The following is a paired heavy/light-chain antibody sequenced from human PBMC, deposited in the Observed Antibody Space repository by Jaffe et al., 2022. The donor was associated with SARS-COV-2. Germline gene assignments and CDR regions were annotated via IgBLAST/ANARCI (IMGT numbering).Light chain of an antibody. V-gene: IGLV1-44*01. J-gene: IGLJ3*02. CDR2: SNN. Sequence: QSVLTQPPSASGTPGQRVTISCSGSSSNIGSNTVNWYQQLPGTAPKLLIYSNNQRPSGVPDRFSGSKSGTSASLAISGLQSEDEADYYCAAWDDSLNVWVFGGGTKLTVL. CDR1: SSNIGSNT. CDR3: AAWDDSLNVWV.
Heavy chain of an antibody. CDR1: GGSISSGDYY. D-gene: IGHD6-13*01. V-gene: IGHV4-30-4*01. CDR2: IYYSGST. CDR3: ARDRYSSSWYRDGMDV. Sequence: QVQLQESGPGLVKPSQTLSLTCTVSGGSISSGDYYWSWIRQPPGKGLEWIGYIYYSGSTYYNPSLKSRVTISVDTSKNQFSLKLSSVTAADTAVYYCARDRYSSSWYRDGMDVWGQGTTVTVSS. J-gene: IGHJ6*02.